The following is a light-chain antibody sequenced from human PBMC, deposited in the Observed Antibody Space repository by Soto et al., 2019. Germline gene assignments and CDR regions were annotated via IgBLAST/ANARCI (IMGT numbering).Light chain of an antibody. J-gene: IGLJ3*02. CDR3: AAWDDSLSGRRV. Sequence: QSVLTQPPSAYGTAGQRVTISCSGSSSNIGSNYVYWYQQLPGTAPKLLIYRNNQRPSGVPDRFSGSKSGTSASLAISGLRSEDEADYYCAAWDDSLSGRRVFGGGTQLTVL. CDR2: RNN. V-gene: IGLV1-47*01. CDR1: SSNIGSNY.